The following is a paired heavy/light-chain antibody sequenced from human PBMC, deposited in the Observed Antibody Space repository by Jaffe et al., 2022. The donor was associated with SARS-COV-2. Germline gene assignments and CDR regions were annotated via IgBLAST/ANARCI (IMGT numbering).Heavy chain of an antibody. V-gene: IGHV4-59*08. J-gene: IGHJ6*02. Sequence: QVQLQESGPGLVKPSETLSLTCTVSGGSISSYYWSWIRQPPGKGLEWIGYIYYSGSTNYNPSLKSRVTISVDTSKNQFSLKLSSVTAADTAVYYCARLLRPGYCSGGSCSPEKQHYYYGMDVWGQGTTVTVSS. CDR2: IYYSGST. CDR1: GGSISSYY. CDR3: ARLLRPGYCSGGSCSPEKQHYYYGMDV. D-gene: IGHD2-15*01.
Light chain of an antibody. CDR2: DNN. V-gene: IGLV1-51*01. CDR3: GTWDSSLSAGL. CDR1: SSNIGNNY. Sequence: QSVLTQPPSVSAAPGQKVTISCSGSSSNIGNNYVSWYQQLPGTAPKLLIYDNNKRPSGIPDRFSGSKSGTSATLGITGLQTGDEADYYCGTWDSSLSAGLFGGGTKLTVL. J-gene: IGLJ3*02.